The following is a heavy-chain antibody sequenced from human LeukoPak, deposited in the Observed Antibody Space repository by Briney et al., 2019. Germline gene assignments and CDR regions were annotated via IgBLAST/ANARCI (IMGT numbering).Heavy chain of an antibody. CDR1: GFTFSSYA. V-gene: IGHV3-30-3*01. Sequence: PGGSLRLSCAASGFTFSSYAMHWVRQAPGKGLEWVAVISYDGSNKYYADSVKGRFTISRDNSKNTLYLQMNSLRAEDTAVYYCARDKVGRQWLVVGMDVWGQGTTVTVSS. CDR2: ISYDGSNK. CDR3: ARDKVGRQWLVVGMDV. D-gene: IGHD6-19*01. J-gene: IGHJ6*02.